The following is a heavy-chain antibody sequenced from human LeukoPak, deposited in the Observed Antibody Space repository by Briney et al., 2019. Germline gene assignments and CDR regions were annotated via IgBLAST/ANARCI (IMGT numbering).Heavy chain of an antibody. V-gene: IGHV1-69*13. J-gene: IGHJ3*02. D-gene: IGHD6-6*01. CDR3: ARAPASIAARIGAFDI. CDR1: GGTFSRYA. Sequence: ASVNVSCKASGGTFSRYAISWVRQAPGQGLEWMGGIIPIFGTANYAQKLQGRVTITADESTSPAYMELSSLRSEDTAVYYCARAPASIAARIGAFDIWGQGTMVTVSS. CDR2: IIPIFGTA.